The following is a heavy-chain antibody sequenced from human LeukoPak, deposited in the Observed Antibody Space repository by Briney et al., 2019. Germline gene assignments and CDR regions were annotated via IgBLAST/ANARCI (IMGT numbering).Heavy chain of an antibody. V-gene: IGHV3-21*06. CDR3: SRAYSPPWISASYSFDM. CDR1: GFTFSSYS. Sequence: GGSLRLSCTASGFTFSSYSMNWARPAPGKGLEWVSSITTSSKYIYYAESVKGRFTISRDNAKNSLYLQMNSLRAEDTAVYFCSRAYSPPWISASYSFDMWGQGTMVTVSS. D-gene: IGHD5-12*01. J-gene: IGHJ3*02. CDR2: ITTSSKYI.